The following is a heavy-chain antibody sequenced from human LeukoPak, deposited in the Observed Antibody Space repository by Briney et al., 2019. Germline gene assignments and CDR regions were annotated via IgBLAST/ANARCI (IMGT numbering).Heavy chain of an antibody. CDR1: GFTFSNAW. CDR3: TRTATYNWNPEGAFDI. CDR2: IKSKTDGGTT. D-gene: IGHD1-20*01. V-gene: IGHV3-15*01. Sequence: GGYLRLSCAASGFTFSNAWMNWVRQAPGKGLEWVGRIKSKTDGGTTDYAAPVKGRFTISRDDSKNTLYLQMSSLKTEDTAVYYCTRTATYNWNPEGAFDIWGQGTMVTVSS. J-gene: IGHJ3*02.